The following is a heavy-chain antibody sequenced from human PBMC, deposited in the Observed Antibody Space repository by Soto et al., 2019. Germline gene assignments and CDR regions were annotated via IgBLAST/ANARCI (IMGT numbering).Heavy chain of an antibody. V-gene: IGHV4-39*01. Sequence: SDTLSLTSPFSGGSVSSESYYWVWLRQPPGKGLEWIGSIYYSGSTYYNPSLKSRVTISVDTSKNQFSLKLSSVTAADTAVYYCARHSRVTTVGYWGQGTLVTFAS. J-gene: IGHJ4*02. CDR1: GGSVSSESYY. CDR2: IYYSGST. D-gene: IGHD1-26*01. CDR3: ARHSRVTTVGY.